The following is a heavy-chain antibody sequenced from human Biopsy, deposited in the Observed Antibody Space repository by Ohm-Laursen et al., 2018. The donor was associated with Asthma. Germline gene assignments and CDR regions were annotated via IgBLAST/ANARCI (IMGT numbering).Heavy chain of an antibody. J-gene: IGHJ6*02. CDR1: GDSLGSFINYA. CDR3: ARGYSGTDRIVYYYSGMEV. Sequence: GSSVKVSCKASGDSLGSFINYAISWVRQAPRQGLEWMGGLIPVLGTADYAPMFEGGVTITADESTSTAYLELTSLRFEDTAVYYCARGYSGTDRIVYYYSGMEVWGQGTTVTVSS. D-gene: IGHD5-12*01. V-gene: IGHV1-69*01. CDR2: LIPVLGTA.